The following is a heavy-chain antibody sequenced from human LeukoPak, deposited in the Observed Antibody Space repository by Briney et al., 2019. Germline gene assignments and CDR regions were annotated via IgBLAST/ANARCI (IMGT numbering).Heavy chain of an antibody. CDR3: ARDQDFGVVIIGY. J-gene: IGHJ4*02. CDR2: ISYDGSNK. D-gene: IGHD3-3*01. Sequence: GGSLILSCAASGFTFSSYAMHWVRQAPGKGLEWVAVISYDGSNKYYADSVKGRFTISRDNSKNTLYLQMNSLRAEDTAVYYCARDQDFGVVIIGYWGQGTLVTVSS. CDR1: GFTFSSYA. V-gene: IGHV3-30-3*01.